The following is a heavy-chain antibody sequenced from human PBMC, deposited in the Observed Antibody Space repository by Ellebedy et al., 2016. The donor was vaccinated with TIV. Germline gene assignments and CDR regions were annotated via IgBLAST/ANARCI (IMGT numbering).Heavy chain of an antibody. D-gene: IGHD5-12*01. J-gene: IGHJ4*02. V-gene: IGHV2-5*02. Sequence: SGPTLVKPTQTLTLTCTFSGFSLSTSGVGVGWIRQHPGKALEWLALIYWDDDKRYSPSLKSRLTITKDTSKNQVVLTMTNMDPVDTATYYCAHSRSSSGYDFRYYFDYWGQGTLVTVSS. CDR3: AHSRSSSGYDFRYYFDY. CDR1: GFSLSTSGVG. CDR2: IYWDDDK.